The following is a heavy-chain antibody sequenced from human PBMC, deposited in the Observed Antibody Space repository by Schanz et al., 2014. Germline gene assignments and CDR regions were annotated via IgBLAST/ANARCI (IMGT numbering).Heavy chain of an antibody. V-gene: IGHV3-23*01. Sequence: ELQLLESGGGLVQPGGSLRLSCVASGFTFSSYAMSWVRQAPGKGLEWVSGISDNGISTYYADSVKGRFSISRENSKNTLYLQMKSLRVEDTAVYYCARPSDSSWYMDVWGKGTTVTVSS. CDR1: GFTFSSYA. D-gene: IGHD2-21*02. CDR2: ISDNGIST. J-gene: IGHJ6*03. CDR3: ARPSDSSWYMDV.